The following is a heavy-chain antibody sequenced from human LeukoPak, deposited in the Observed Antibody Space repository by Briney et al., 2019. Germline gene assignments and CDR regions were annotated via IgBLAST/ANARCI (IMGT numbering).Heavy chain of an antibody. CDR1: GRSFSGYY. CDR2: INHSGST. Sequence: SETLSLTCAVYGRSFSGYYWSWIRQPPGKGLEWIGEINHSGSTNYNPSLKSRVTISVDTSKNQFSLKLSSVTAADTAVYYCARYLKNYCSSTSCPGGDFDYWGQGTLVTVSS. V-gene: IGHV4-34*01. CDR3: ARYLKNYCSSTSCPGGDFDY. D-gene: IGHD2-2*01. J-gene: IGHJ4*02.